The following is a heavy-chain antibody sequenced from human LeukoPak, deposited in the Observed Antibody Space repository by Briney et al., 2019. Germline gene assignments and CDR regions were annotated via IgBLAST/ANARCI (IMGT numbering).Heavy chain of an antibody. Sequence: QTGGSLRLSCAASGFMFSNFAMSWVRQAPGKGLEWVSTIYYSGGNTYSADSVTGRFTISRDNAKNTLYLQMNSLTAEDTDVYYCAKDQGQAVVPRRFDYWGQGTLVTVSS. D-gene: IGHD2-2*01. CDR3: AKDQGQAVVPRRFDY. CDR2: IYYSGGNT. CDR1: GFMFSNFA. J-gene: IGHJ4*02. V-gene: IGHV3-23*01.